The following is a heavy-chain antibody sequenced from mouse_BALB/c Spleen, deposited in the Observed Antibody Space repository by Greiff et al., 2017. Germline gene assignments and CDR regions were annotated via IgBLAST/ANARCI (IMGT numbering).Heavy chain of an antibody. CDR3: TRDHGY. Sequence: EVKLVESGGGLVKPGGSLKLSCAASGFTFSSYTMSWVRQTPEKRLEWVATISSGGSYTYYPDSVKGRFTISRDNAKNTLYLQMSSLKSEDTAMYYCTRDHGYWGQGTLVTVSA. J-gene: IGHJ3*01. D-gene: IGHD1-2*01. V-gene: IGHV5-6-4*01. CDR2: ISSGGSYT. CDR1: GFTFSSYT.